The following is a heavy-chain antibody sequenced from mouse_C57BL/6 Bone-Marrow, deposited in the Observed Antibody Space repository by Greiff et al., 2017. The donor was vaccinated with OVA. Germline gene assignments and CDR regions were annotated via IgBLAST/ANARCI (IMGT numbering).Heavy chain of an antibody. CDR1: GYSITSGYY. V-gene: IGHV3-6*01. J-gene: IGHJ4*01. D-gene: IGHD1-1*02. CDR2: ISYDGSN. CDR3: ARDGTFYAMDY. Sequence: EVKLMESGPGLVKPSQSLSLTCSVTGYSITSGYYWYWLRQFPVNKLEWVGYISYDGSNNYNPSLKNRISITRDTSKNQFFLKLNSVTTEDTATYYCARDGTFYAMDYWGQGTSVTVSS.